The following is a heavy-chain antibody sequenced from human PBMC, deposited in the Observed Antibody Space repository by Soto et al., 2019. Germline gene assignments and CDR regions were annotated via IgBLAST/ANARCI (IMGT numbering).Heavy chain of an antibody. CDR1: GFTFSSHG. J-gene: IGHJ4*02. CDR3: ARSQLGVLYFDY. CDR2: IWYDGSYK. V-gene: IGHV3-33*01. D-gene: IGHD6-6*01. Sequence: QVQLVESGGGVVQAGRSLRLSCAASGFTFSSHGMHWVRQAPGKGLEWVAVIWYDGSYKYYADSVKGRFTISRDNSKNTLYLQMNSLRAEDTAVYYCARSQLGVLYFDYWGQGTLVTVSS.